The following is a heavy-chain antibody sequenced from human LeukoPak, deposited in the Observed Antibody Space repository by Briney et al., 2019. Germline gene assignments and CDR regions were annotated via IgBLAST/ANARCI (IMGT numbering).Heavy chain of an antibody. CDR1: GFTFSNYD. CDR3: ARGGSYYASGSYFAFDI. Sequence: GGSLRLSCAASGFTFSNYDMHWVRQAPGKGLEWVAVVSYDGSNKYYADSVKGRFTISRDNSKNTLYLQMNSLRPQDTAVYYCARGGSYYASGSYFAFDIWGQRTMGTVSS. D-gene: IGHD3-10*01. V-gene: IGHV3-30*03. J-gene: IGHJ3*02. CDR2: VSYDGSNK.